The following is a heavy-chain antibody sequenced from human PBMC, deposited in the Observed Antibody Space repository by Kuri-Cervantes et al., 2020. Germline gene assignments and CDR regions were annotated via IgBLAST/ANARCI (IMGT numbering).Heavy chain of an antibody. Sequence: ASVKVSCKASGYTFTGYYMHWVRQAPGQGLEWMGWINPNSGGTNYAQKFQGRVTMTRDTSISTAYMEPSVLESDDTAVYYCARGKGYCNGGSCYFYWGQGTLVTVSS. CDR3: ARGKGYCNGGSCYFY. V-gene: IGHV1-2*02. CDR2: INPNSGGT. J-gene: IGHJ4*02. CDR1: GYTFTGYY. D-gene: IGHD2-15*01.